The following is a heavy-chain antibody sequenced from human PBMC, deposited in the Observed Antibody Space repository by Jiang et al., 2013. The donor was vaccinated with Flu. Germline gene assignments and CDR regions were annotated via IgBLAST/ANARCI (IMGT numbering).Heavy chain of an antibody. V-gene: IGHV6-1*01. CDR3: ARNDRGALDI. J-gene: IGHJ3*02. CDR1: A. CDR2: TYYRSKWYN. D-gene: IGHD3-10*01. Sequence: AWNWIRESPSRGLEWLGRTYYRSKWYNDYAVSVKSRIRINPDTSKNQFSLQLNSVTPEDTAVYYCARNDRGALDIWGQGTMVTVSS.